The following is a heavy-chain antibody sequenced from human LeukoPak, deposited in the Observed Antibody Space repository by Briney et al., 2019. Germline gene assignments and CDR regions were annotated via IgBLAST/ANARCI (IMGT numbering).Heavy chain of an antibody. V-gene: IGHV4-4*02. CDR3: ARAHPQYDSSGYYDY. D-gene: IGHD3-22*01. J-gene: IGHJ4*02. Sequence: SVTLSLTCAVSGGSISSSNWWSWVRQPPGKGLEWIGEIYHSGSTNYNSSLKSRVTISVYKSKNQFSLKLSSVPAADTAVYYCARAHPQYDSSGYYDYWGQGTLATVSS. CDR1: GGSISSSNW. CDR2: IYHSGST.